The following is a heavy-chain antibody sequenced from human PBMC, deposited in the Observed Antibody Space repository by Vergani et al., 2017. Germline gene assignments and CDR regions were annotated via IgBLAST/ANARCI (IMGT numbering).Heavy chain of an antibody. CDR3: ARSDIVVVPAAQYYYYYYYMDV. J-gene: IGHJ6*03. CDR2: IIPIFGTA. Sequence: QVQLVQSGAEVKKPGSSVKVSCKASGGTFSSYAISWVRQAPGQGLEWMGGIIPIFGTANYAQKFQGRVTITADESTSTAYMELSSVISEDTAVYYCARSDIVVVPAAQYYYYYYYMDVWGKGTTVTVSS. D-gene: IGHD2-2*01. CDR1: GGTFSSYA. V-gene: IGHV1-69*01.